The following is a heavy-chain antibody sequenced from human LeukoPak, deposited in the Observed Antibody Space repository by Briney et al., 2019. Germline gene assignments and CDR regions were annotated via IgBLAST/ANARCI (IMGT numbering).Heavy chain of an antibody. V-gene: IGHV3-64*01. D-gene: IGHD6-6*01. CDR2: ISSNGGST. CDR3: ARGVGAARPRFDY. Sequence: GGSLRLSCTASGFTFGDYAMSWVRQAPGKGLEYVSAISSNGGSTYYANSVKGRFTISRDNSKNTLYLQMGSLRAEDMAVYYCARGVGAARPRFDYWGQGTLVTVSS. J-gene: IGHJ4*02. CDR1: GFTFGDYA.